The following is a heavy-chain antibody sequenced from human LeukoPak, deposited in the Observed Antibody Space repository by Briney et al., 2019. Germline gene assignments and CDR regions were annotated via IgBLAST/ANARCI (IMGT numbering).Heavy chain of an antibody. V-gene: IGHV1-69*13. CDR1: GGTLSSDG. CDR2: IIPVFAKT. Sequence: SVKVSCKASGGTLSSDGFSWVRQAPGQGPEWVGGIIPVFAKTTYAQKFQGRVTITADESTSTIYMELSSLRSEDTAVYYCARGRGVTGTRANYFDYWGQGTLVTVSS. J-gene: IGHJ4*02. CDR3: ARGRGVTGTRANYFDY. D-gene: IGHD1/OR15-1a*01.